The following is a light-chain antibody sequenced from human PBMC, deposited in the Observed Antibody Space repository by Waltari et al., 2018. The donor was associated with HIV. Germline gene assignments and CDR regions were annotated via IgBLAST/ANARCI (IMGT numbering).Light chain of an antibody. CDR3: AALDDRMSGYVV. CDR1: MSNIGTNS. V-gene: IGLV1-44*01. Sequence: QSGLTQPPSASGAPGQRVIISCSGSMSNIGTNSVNWYQQLPGTVPKLLIYINDQRPSGVPDRFSGSKSGTSASLAISGLQSEDEATYYCAALDDRMSGYVVFGGGTKLTVL. J-gene: IGLJ2*01. CDR2: IND.